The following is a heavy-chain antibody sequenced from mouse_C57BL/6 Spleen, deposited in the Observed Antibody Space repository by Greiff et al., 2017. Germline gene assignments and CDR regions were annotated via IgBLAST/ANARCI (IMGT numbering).Heavy chain of an antibody. CDR2: IDPSDSYT. D-gene: IGHD4-1*01. CDR1: GYTFTSYW. CDR3: ARSSGTGGFAY. J-gene: IGHJ3*01. Sequence: VQLQQPGAELVMPGASVKLSCKASGYTFTSYWMHWVKQRPGQGLEWIGEIDPSDSYTNYNQKFKGKSTLTVDKSSSTAYMQLSTRTSEDSAVNYCARSSGTGGFAYWGQGTLVTVSA. V-gene: IGHV1-69*01.